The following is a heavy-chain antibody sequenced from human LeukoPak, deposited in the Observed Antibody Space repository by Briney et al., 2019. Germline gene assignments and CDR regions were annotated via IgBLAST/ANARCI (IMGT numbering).Heavy chain of an antibody. V-gene: IGHV4-59*08. CDR3: ARILYSGYDPLT. CDR1: GGSINSYY. Sequence: SETLSLTCTVSGGSINSYYWSWIRQPPGKGLEWIGYIYYSGSTNYNPSLKSRVTISVDTSKNQFSLKLSSVTAADTAVYYCARILYSGYDPLTWGQGTLVTVSS. D-gene: IGHD5-12*01. J-gene: IGHJ4*02. CDR2: IYYSGST.